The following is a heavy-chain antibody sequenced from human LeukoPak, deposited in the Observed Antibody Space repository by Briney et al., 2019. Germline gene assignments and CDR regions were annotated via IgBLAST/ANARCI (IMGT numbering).Heavy chain of an antibody. Sequence: PSQTLSLTCSVSGDSISSGSYYWSWIRQPAGKGLEWIGRIYTTGSTNYNPSLKSRVTISVDTSNNQFSLKLSSVTAADTAVYYCARRRMLYYDRSGYYGPWGQGTLVTVSS. CDR2: IYTTGST. CDR1: GDSISSGSYY. CDR3: ARRRMLYYDRSGYYGP. V-gene: IGHV4-61*02. J-gene: IGHJ5*02. D-gene: IGHD3-22*01.